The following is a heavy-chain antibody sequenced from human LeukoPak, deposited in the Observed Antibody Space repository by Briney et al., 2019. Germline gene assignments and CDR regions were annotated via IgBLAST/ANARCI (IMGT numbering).Heavy chain of an antibody. CDR1: GGSFSGYY. J-gene: IGHJ4*02. CDR3: ARGYQPLLPGY. D-gene: IGHD2-2*01. CDR2: INHSGST. Sequence: KASETLSLTCAVYGGSFSGYYWSWIRQPPGKGLEWIGEINHSGSTNYNPSLKSRVTISVDTSKNQFSLKLSSVTAADTAVYYCARGYQPLLPGYWGQGTLVTVSS. V-gene: IGHV4-34*01.